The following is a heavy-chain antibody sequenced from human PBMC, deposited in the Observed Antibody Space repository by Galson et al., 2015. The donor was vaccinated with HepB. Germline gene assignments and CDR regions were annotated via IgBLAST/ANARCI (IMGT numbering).Heavy chain of an antibody. Sequence: SLRLSCAASGFTFSSFGMHWVRQAPGKGLEWVAVIWYDGRKEEYADSVKGRFTISRDNSDNSLYLQMNDLRAEDTAMYYCARDPSSMATAGRADYWGQGTLVTVAS. CDR2: IWYDGRKE. V-gene: IGHV3-33*01. CDR3: ARDPSSMATAGRADY. J-gene: IGHJ4*02. D-gene: IGHD6-13*01. CDR1: GFTFSSFG.